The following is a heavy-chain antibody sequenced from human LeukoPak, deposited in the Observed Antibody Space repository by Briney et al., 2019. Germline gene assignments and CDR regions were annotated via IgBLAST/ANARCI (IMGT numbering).Heavy chain of an antibody. Sequence: GGSLRLSCVASGFTFRSYWMHWVRQVPGKGLVWVSRIDGDGISKAYTDSVKGRFTISRDTAKNTLFLQMNSLRAEDTAVYYCGRVACTNGVCIDYWGQGTLVTVSS. D-gene: IGHD2-8*01. CDR1: GFTFRSYW. V-gene: IGHV3-74*01. CDR3: GRVACTNGVCIDY. CDR2: IDGDGISK. J-gene: IGHJ4*02.